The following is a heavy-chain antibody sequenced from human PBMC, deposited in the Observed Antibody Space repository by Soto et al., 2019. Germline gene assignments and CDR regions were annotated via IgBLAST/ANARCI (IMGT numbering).Heavy chain of an antibody. CDR3: ARLYYDYV. Sequence: VGSLRLSCTASGFDFSTYSMNWVRQAPGKGLEWIAYVSMDSDTIHYADSVKGRFTISRDDAENSLYLQMNSLRDEDTATYYCARLYYDYVWGQGTTVTVSS. J-gene: IGHJ6*02. D-gene: IGHD3-3*01. CDR2: VSMDSDTI. V-gene: IGHV3-48*02. CDR1: GFDFSTYS.